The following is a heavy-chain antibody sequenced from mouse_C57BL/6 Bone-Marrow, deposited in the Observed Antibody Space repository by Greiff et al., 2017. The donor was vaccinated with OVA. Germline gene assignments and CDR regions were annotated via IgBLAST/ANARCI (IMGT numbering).Heavy chain of an antibody. CDR2: INPYNGGT. J-gene: IGHJ1*03. V-gene: IGHV1-19*01. D-gene: IGHD2-4*01. CDR1: GYTFTDYY. Sequence: VQLQQSGPVLVKPGASVKMSCKASGYTFTDYYMNWVKQSHGKSLEWIGVINPYNGGTSYNQKFKGKATLTVDKSSSTAYMELNSLRSEDSAVYYCASASYDYAWYFDVWGTGTTVTVSS. CDR3: ASASYDYAWYFDV.